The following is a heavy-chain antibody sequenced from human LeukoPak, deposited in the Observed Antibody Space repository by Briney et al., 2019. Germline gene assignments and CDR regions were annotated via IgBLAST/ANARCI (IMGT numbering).Heavy chain of an antibody. V-gene: IGHV3-30*02. CDR3: AKPYTGYDPFDY. J-gene: IGHJ4*02. D-gene: IGHD5-12*01. Sequence: TGGSLRLSCAASGFTFSSCGMHWVRQAPGKGLEWVAVIWYDGTNKYYADSVKGRFTISRDNSKNTLYLQMNSLRPEDTAVFFCAKPYTGYDPFDYWGQGTLVTVSS. CDR1: GFTFSSCG. CDR2: IWYDGTNK.